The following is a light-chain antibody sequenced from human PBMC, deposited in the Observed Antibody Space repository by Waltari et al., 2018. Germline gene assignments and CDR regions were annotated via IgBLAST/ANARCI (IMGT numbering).Light chain of an antibody. Sequence: DIVVTRYSLSLPVTPGEPASISCRSSQSPLHRNGNNNLDWYLQKPGQSPQLLIYLGSSRDSAVPHTISCSASRTDFTLRFSSVEAEHVGVYDGMHNLPTLWTFSPGTKVKMK. CDR3: MHNLPTLWT. V-gene: IGKV2-28*01. J-gene: IGKJ1*01. CDR2: LGS. CDR1: QSPLHRNGNNN.